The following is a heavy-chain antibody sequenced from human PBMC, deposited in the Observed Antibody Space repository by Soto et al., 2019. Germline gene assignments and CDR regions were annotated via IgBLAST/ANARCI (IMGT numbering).Heavy chain of an antibody. V-gene: IGHV4-59*01. CDR3: ARAEDSRTNWFDP. J-gene: IGHJ5*02. CDR2: IYYSGST. Sequence: SETLSLTCTVSGGSISSYYWSWIRQPPGKGLEWIGYIYYSGSTNYNPSLKSRVTISVDTSKNQFSLKLGSVTAADTAVYYCARAEDSRTNWFDPWGQGTLVTVSS. D-gene: IGHD3-22*01. CDR1: GGSISSYY.